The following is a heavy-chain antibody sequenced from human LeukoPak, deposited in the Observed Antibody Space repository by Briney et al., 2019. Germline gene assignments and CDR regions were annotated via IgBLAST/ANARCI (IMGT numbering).Heavy chain of an antibody. V-gene: IGHV4-59*08. J-gene: IGHJ3*02. CDR1: GGSISSYY. CDR3: ARLQIGSWDAFDI. CDR2: IYYSGST. D-gene: IGHD6-13*01. Sequence: SETLSLTCTVSGGSISSYYWSWIRQPPGKGLEWIGYIYYSGSTNYNPSLKSRVTISVDTPKNQFSLKLSSVTAADTAVYYCARLQIGSWDAFDIWGQGTMVTVSS.